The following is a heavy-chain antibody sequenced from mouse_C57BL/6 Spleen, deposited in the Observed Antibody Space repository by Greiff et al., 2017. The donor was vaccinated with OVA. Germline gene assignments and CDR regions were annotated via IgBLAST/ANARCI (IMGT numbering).Heavy chain of an antibody. D-gene: IGHD4-1*01. V-gene: IGHV1-26*01. J-gene: IGHJ2*01. CDR3: ARLGLGFYYFDY. CDR2: INPNNGGT. Sequence: EVMLQQSGPELVKPGASVKISCKASGYTFTDYYMNWVKQSHGKSLEWIGDINPNNGGTSYNQKFKGKATLTVDKSSSTAYMELRSLTSEDSAVYYCARLGLGFYYFDYWGQGTTLTVSS. CDR1: GYTFTDYY.